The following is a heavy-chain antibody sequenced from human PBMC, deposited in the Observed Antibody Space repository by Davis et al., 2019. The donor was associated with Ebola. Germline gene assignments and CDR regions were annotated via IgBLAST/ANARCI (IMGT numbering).Heavy chain of an antibody. CDR1: GYTFTSYD. V-gene: IGHV1-8*01. J-gene: IGHJ4*02. CDR2: MNPNSGNT. D-gene: IGHD3-22*01. CDR3: ATDLGDSSGPSG. Sequence: AASVKVSCKASGYTFTSYDINWVRQATGQGLEWMGWMNPNSGNTGYAQKFQGRVTMTRNTSISTAYMELRSLRSDDTAVYYCATDLGDSSGPSGWGQGTLVTVSS.